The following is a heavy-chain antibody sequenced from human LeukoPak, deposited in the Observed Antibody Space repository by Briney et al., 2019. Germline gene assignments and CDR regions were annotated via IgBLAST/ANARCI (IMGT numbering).Heavy chain of an antibody. CDR3: ARGDTMVRGVGP. V-gene: IGHV4-30-4*08. Sequence: SQTLSLTCTVSGGSISSGGYYWSWIRQHPGKGLEWIGYIYYSGSTNYNPSLKSRVTISVDRSKNQFSLKLSSVTAADTAVYYCARGDTMVRGVGPWGQGTLVTVSS. CDR1: GGSISSGGYY. CDR2: IYYSGST. J-gene: IGHJ5*02. D-gene: IGHD3-10*01.